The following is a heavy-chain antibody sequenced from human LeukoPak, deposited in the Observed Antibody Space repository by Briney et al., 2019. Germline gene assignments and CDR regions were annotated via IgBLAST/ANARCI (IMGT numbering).Heavy chain of an antibody. D-gene: IGHD1-26*01. V-gene: IGHV3-48*04. Sequence: GSLRLSCAASGFTFSSYSLNWVRQAPGKGLEWLSYISGNSGTIYYAASVEGRFTISRDDAKKSLYLQMNSLRAEDTAVYYCARDGSGSYFGSGHGFVYWGQGTLVTVSS. CDR3: ARDGSGSYFGSGHGFVY. CDR1: GFTFSSYS. CDR2: ISGNSGTI. J-gene: IGHJ4*02.